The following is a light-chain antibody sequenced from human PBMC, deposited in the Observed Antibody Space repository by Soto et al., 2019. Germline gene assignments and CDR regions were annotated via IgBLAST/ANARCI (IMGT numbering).Light chain of an antibody. V-gene: IGLV2-8*01. CDR2: EVT. CDR3: SSYAASNYYV. Sequence: QSVLTQPPSASVSPGQSVSVSCTGSSNDVGRYNYVSWYQQHPGKAPKLIIYEVTKRPSGVPDRFSGSKSGNTASLTVSGLRAEDEADYYCSSYAASNYYVFGTGTKVTVL. J-gene: IGLJ1*01. CDR1: SNDVGRYNY.